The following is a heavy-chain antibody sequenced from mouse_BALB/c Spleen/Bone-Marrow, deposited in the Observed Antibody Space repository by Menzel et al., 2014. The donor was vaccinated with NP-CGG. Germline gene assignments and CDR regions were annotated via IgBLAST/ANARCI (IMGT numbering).Heavy chain of an antibody. J-gene: IGHJ1*01. D-gene: IGHD1-1*01. CDR3: ARDENYDIYWYFDV. CDR2: IRNKANGYTT. V-gene: IGHV7-3*02. Sequence: EVKLVESGGGLVQHGGSLRLSCATSGFTFTDYYMSWVRQTPGKALEWLGFIRNKANGYTTDYSVSVKGRFTISRDNSQSILYLQMNTLRAEDSATYYCARDENYDIYWYFDVWGAGTTVTVSS. CDR1: GFTFTDYY.